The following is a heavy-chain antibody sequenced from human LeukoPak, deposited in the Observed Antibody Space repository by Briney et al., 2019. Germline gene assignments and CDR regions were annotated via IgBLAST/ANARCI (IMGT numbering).Heavy chain of an antibody. D-gene: IGHD5-18*01. CDR2: SSGNGRTT. CDR3: ARTGSIQHTPMVTRFHYGMDV. Sequence: GGSLRLSCVASGFAFDDYAMHWVRQAPGKGLEWVSLSSGNGRTTYYADPVQGRFTISRDNSKNSLYLQMNSLRTEDTALYYCARTGSIQHTPMVTRFHYGMDVWGQGTTVTVTS. V-gene: IGHV3-43*02. J-gene: IGHJ6*02. CDR1: GFAFDDYA.